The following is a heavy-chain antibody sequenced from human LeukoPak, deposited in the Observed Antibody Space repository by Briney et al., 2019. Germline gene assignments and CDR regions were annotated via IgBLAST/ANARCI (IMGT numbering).Heavy chain of an antibody. J-gene: IGHJ4*02. CDR3: AREAPTIAAANDY. CDR2: IYHSGST. V-gene: IGHV4-30-2*06. CDR1: GGSISSGGYY. Sequence: PSETLSLTCTVSGGSISSGGYYWSWIRQSPGKGLEWIGYIYHSGSTYYNPSLKSRVTISVDRSKNQFSLKLSSVTAADTAVYYCAREAPTIAAANDYWGQGTLVTVSS. D-gene: IGHD6-13*01.